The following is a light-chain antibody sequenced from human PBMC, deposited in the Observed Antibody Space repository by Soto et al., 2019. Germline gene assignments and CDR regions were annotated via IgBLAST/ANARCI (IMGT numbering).Light chain of an antibody. J-gene: IGLJ1*01. V-gene: IGLV2-14*01. CDR3: SSYTRSSTL. Sequence: QSVLNQPASVSGSPGQSITISCTGTSSDVGAYNFVSRHQQHPGKAPKLMIYAVTDRPSGVSIRFSGSKSGNTASLTIYGREAEDEADYYCSSYTRSSTLFGTGTKVTVL. CDR2: AVT. CDR1: SSDVGAYNF.